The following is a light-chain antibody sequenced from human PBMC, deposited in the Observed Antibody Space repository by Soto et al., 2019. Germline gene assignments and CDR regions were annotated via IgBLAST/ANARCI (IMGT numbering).Light chain of an antibody. CDR3: SSYTSSSTYV. J-gene: IGLJ1*01. CDR2: EVS. Sequence: QSVLTQPASVSGSTGQSITISCTGTSSDVGAYNYVSWYQQHPGKAPKLMIYEVSNRPSGVSNRFSGSKSGNTASLTISGLQAEDEADYYCSSYTSSSTYVFGTGTKVTVL. V-gene: IGLV2-14*01. CDR1: SSDVGAYNY.